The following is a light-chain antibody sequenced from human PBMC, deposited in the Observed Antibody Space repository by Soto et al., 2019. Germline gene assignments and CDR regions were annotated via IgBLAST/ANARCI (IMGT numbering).Light chain of an antibody. V-gene: IGKV2-28*01. Sequence: DIVMTQSPLSLPVTPGEPASISCRSSQSLLHSNGYNYLDWYLQKPGQSPQLLIYLGSNRASGVPDRFSGSGSGTDFTLKISRVEAEDVGVYYCMQALQISWTFGQGTKVEI. CDR1: QSLLHSNGYNY. CDR2: LGS. CDR3: MQALQISWT. J-gene: IGKJ1*01.